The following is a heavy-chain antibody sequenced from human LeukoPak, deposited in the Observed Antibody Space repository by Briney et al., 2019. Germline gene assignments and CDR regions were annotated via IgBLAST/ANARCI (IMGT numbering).Heavy chain of an antibody. J-gene: IGHJ4*02. Sequence: GGSLRLSCAASGFTFSNYAMSWVRQTPGKGLEWVSVITGNSGDTYYPDSVKGRFTISRDNSKNTLYLQMNSLRAEDTAVYYCAKGQTSESRFDYWGQGTLVTVSS. CDR2: ITGNSGDT. CDR3: AKGQTSESRFDY. V-gene: IGHV3-23*01. CDR1: GFTFSNYA.